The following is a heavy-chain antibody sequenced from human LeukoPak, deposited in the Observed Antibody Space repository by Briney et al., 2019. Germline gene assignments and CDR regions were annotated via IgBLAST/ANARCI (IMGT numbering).Heavy chain of an antibody. CDR3: AKAYCGGDCYSGYYYYYMDV. J-gene: IGHJ6*03. Sequence: SSVKVSCKASGGTFSSYAISWVRQAPGQGLEWMGGIIPIFGTANYAQKFQGRVTITADESTSTAYMELSSLRSEDTAVYYCAKAYCGGDCYSGYYYYYMDVWGKGTTVTVSS. CDR2: IIPIFGTA. D-gene: IGHD2-21*01. CDR1: GGTFSSYA. V-gene: IGHV1-69*01.